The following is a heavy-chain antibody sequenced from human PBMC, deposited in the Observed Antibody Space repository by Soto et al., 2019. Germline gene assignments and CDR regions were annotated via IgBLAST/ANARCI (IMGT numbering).Heavy chain of an antibody. CDR3: ARDLDHHHGGFDY. CDR1: GFTFSSYS. J-gene: IGHJ4*02. Sequence: GGSLRLSCAASGFTFSSYSMNWVRQAPGKGLEWVSYISSSSSTIYYADSVKGRFTISRDNAKNSLYLQMNSLRAEDTAVYYCARDLDHHHGGFDYWGQGTLVTVSS. CDR2: ISSSSSTI. D-gene: IGHD1-1*01. V-gene: IGHV3-48*01.